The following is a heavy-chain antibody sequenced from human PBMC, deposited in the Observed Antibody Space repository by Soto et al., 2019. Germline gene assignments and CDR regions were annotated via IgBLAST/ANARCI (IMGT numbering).Heavy chain of an antibody. CDR3: AREGITGTLGGFDD. CDR1: GDSVSRYRAA. CDR2: TYYRSKWYN. Sequence: TLSLPSAISGDSVSRYRAAWNWSRRSPSRGREWLGRTYYRSKWYNDYSVSVKSRITINPDTSENQFSLQLNSVTTEDTALYYCAREGITGTLGGFDDWAQGTLVTVSS. V-gene: IGHV6-1*01. J-gene: IGHJ4*02. D-gene: IGHD1-20*01.